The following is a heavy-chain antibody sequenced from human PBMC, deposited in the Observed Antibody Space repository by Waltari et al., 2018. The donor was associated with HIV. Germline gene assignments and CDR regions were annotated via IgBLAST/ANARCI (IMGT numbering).Heavy chain of an antibody. V-gene: IGHV4-34*01. CDR3: ARGNYCSGSICYPDPFDY. CDR2: INHSGST. J-gene: IGHJ4*02. CDR1: GGSFSGYY. Sequence: QVQLQQWGAGLLKPSETLSLTCAVSGGSFSGYYWSWIRQPPGKGLEWIGEINHSGSTNYNPSLKSRVTISVDTSKNQFSLKLSSVTAADTAVYYCARGNYCSGSICYPDPFDYWGQGSLVTVSS. D-gene: IGHD2-2*01.